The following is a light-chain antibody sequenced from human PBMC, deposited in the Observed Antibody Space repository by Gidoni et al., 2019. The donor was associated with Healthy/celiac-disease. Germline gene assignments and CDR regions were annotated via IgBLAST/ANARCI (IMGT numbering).Light chain of an antibody. CDR2: AAS. V-gene: IGKV1-27*01. CDR1: QGISSY. Sequence: SPSSLSASVGDRVTITCRASQGISSYLAWYQQKPGKVPKLLIYAASTLQSGVPSRFSGSGSGTDFTLTISSLQPEDVATYYCQKYNSAPRTFXPXTKVDIK. J-gene: IGKJ3*01. CDR3: QKYNSAPRT.